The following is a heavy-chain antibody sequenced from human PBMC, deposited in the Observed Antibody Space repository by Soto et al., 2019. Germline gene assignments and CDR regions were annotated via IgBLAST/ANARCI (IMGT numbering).Heavy chain of an antibody. D-gene: IGHD3-16*02. V-gene: IGHV3-30*09. CDR1: GFSFIDYA. CDR2: SSYDGNER. CDR3: ARDMIIIPAGIVFVPPGVGGYFYYGLDV. Sequence: GGSLRLSCDASGFSFIDYAMHSLRQTPCKGLEGVAVSSYDGNERCYPHSGKGRFAVPADNSNHKVFPPRDGVRDDDTGVYHCARDMIIIPAGIVFVPPGVGGYFYYGLDVWGQGTTVTVSS. J-gene: IGHJ6*02.